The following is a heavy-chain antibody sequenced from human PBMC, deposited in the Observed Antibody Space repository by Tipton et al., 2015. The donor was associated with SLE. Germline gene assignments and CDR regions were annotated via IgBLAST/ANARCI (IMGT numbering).Heavy chain of an antibody. J-gene: IGHJ5*02. D-gene: IGHD1-26*01. V-gene: IGHV4-34*09. CDR2: INDSGDT. Sequence: TLSLTCAVYGGSFNYYYWTWIRQPPGKGLEWIGEINDSGDTNYNPSLKSRVTISVDRSNNQFSLKVSSVTAADTAVYYCARDHGESYYGWFDPWGQGTLVTVSS. CDR3: ARDHGESYYGWFDP. CDR1: GGSFNYYY.